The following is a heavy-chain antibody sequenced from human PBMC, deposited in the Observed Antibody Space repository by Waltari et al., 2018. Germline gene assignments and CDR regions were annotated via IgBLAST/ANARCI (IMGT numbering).Heavy chain of an antibody. J-gene: IGHJ4*02. V-gene: IGHV4-34*01. CDR2: INHSGSS. CDR1: GGSFSGYY. D-gene: IGHD3-9*01. CDR3: ATWGMLTGTFTPFDY. Sequence: QVQLQQWGAGLLKPSETLSITCAVYGGSFSGYYWSWIRQPPVKGLEWIGEINHSGSSNDNPFLQSPVTTSEDTSKNQYSLRLSSAAAAATAVYSRATWGMLTGTFTPFDYWGQGTLVTVSS.